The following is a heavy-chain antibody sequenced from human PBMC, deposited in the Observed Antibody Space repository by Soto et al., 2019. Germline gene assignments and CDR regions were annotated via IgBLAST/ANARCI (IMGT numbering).Heavy chain of an antibody. CDR3: AKGGYSSSLNWYFDL. Sequence: GGSLRLSCAASGFTFSSYGMHWVRQAPGKGLEWVAVISYDGSNKYYADSVKGRFTISRDNSKNTLYLQMNSLRAEDTAVYYCAKGGYSSSLNWYFDLWGRGTLVTVSS. V-gene: IGHV3-30*18. D-gene: IGHD6-13*01. J-gene: IGHJ2*01. CDR1: GFTFSSYG. CDR2: ISYDGSNK.